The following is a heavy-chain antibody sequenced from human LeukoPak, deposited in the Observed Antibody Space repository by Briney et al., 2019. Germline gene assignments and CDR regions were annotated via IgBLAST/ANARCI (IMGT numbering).Heavy chain of an antibody. J-gene: IGHJ3*02. CDR2: IYTSGST. CDR3: ARDGLYSSSWYRDDAFDI. CDR1: GGSISSYY. D-gene: IGHD6-13*01. Sequence: SETLSLTCTASGGSISSYYWSWIRQPAGKGLEWIGRIYTSGSTNYNPSLKSRVTISVDTSKNQFSLKLSSVTAADTAVYYCARDGLYSSSWYRDDAFDIWGQGTMVTVSS. V-gene: IGHV4-4*07.